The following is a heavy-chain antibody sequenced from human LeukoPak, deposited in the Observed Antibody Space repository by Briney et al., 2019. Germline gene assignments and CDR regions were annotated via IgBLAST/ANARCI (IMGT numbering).Heavy chain of an antibody. J-gene: IGHJ4*02. CDR3: ARSGTTVTYFDY. V-gene: IGHV3-23*01. CDR2: ISGGDGGT. CDR1: GFTFSSYA. Sequence: PGGSLRLSCAASGFTFSSYAMSRVRQAPGKGLEWVSAISGGDGGTYYADSVKGRFTISRDKSKHTLFLQMNSLRAKDTAVYYCARSGTTVTYFDYWGQGTLVTVSS. D-gene: IGHD4-17*01.